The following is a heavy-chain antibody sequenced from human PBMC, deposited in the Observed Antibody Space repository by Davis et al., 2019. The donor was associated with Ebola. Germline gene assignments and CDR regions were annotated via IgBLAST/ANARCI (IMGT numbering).Heavy chain of an antibody. Sequence: GGSLRLSCAASGFTFSSSWMNWVRQAPGKGLEWVANIKQDGSEKNYVDSVKGRFTISRDNAKNSVFLQMNSLRAEDTAVYYCARDSGDTIFGVVVTLYYFDQWGQGTLVTVSS. J-gene: IGHJ4*02. CDR1: GFTFSSSW. D-gene: IGHD3-3*01. CDR3: ARDSGDTIFGVVVTLYYFDQ. CDR2: IKQDGSEK. V-gene: IGHV3-7*03.